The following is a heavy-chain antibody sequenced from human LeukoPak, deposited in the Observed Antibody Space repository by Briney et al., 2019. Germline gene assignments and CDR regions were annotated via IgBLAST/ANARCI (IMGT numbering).Heavy chain of an antibody. CDR2: IYYSGST. CDR1: GGSISSGDYY. CDR3: ARDTHYGGLDY. Sequence: SETLSLTCTVSGGSISSGDYYWSWIRQPPGKGLEWIGYIYYSGSTYYNPSLKSRVTISVDTSKNQFSLKLSSVTAADTAVYYCARDTHYGGLDYWGQGTLVTVSS. D-gene: IGHD4-23*01. J-gene: IGHJ4*02. V-gene: IGHV4-30-4*01.